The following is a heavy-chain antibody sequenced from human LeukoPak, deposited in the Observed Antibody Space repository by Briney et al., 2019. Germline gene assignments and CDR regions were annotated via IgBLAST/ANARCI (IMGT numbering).Heavy chain of an antibody. V-gene: IGHV3-21*01. CDR1: GFIFSSYS. Sequence: GGSLRLSCEASGFIFSSYSMNWVRQAPGKGLEWVSSISSTSSYIYYADSVKGRFTISRDNAKNSLYLQMNSLRAEDTAVYYCAELGITMIGGVWGKGTTVTISS. CDR2: ISSTSSYI. J-gene: IGHJ6*04. D-gene: IGHD3-10*02. CDR3: AELGITMIGGV.